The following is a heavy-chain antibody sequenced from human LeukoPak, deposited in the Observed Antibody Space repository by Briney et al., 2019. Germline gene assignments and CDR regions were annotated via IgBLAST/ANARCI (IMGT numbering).Heavy chain of an antibody. D-gene: IGHD6-19*01. J-gene: IGHJ5*02. V-gene: IGHV3-9*01. CDR3: AKDRGAVAGTSTWFDP. CDR1: GFTFDDYA. Sequence: GRSLRLSCAASGFTFDDYAMHWVRHAPGKGLEWVSGISWNSGSIGYADSVKGRFTISRDNAKNSLYLQMNSLRPEDTAFYYCAKDRGAVAGTSTWFDPWGQGTLVTVSS. CDR2: ISWNSGSI.